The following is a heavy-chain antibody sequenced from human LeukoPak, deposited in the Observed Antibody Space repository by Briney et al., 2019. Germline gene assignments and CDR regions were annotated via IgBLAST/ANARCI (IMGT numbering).Heavy chain of an antibody. V-gene: IGHV3-74*01. CDR2: INSDGSAT. CDR3: ARGYYDTRGDY. D-gene: IGHD3-22*01. CDR1: GFPFSSYW. J-gene: IGHJ4*02. Sequence: GGSLRLSCAASGFPFSSYWMHWVRQAPGKGLMWVSRINSDGSATRYADSVKGRFTISRDNAKNTLYLQMNSLRAEDTAVYYCARGYYDTRGDYWGQGSLVTVSS.